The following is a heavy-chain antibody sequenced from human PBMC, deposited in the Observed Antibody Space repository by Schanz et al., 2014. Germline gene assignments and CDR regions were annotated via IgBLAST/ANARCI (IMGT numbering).Heavy chain of an antibody. CDR1: GFTFADYY. CDR3: AREIPAGGHFDY. J-gene: IGHJ4*02. CDR2: VSSYDTTV. Sequence: QVQLLESGGGLFKPGGSLRLSCAGSGFTFADYYMTWIRQAPGKGLEWISYVSSYDTTVSYADSVKGRFTISRDNAKNSVYLQMISLRAEDTAMFYCAREIPAGGHFDYWGQGTLLIVSS. D-gene: IGHD2-15*01. V-gene: IGHV3-11*04.